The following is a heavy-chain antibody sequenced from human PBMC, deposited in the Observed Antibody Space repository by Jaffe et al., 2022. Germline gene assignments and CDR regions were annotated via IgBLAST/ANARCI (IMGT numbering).Heavy chain of an antibody. V-gene: IGHV3-43D*04. Sequence: EVQLVESGGVVVQPGGSLRLSCAASGFSFDGFAMHWVRQAPGKGLEWVSLISWDGGSTYYADSVKGRFTISRDNNKNSLYLQMNSLRPDDTALYYCAKGTRQRPNPTFYYYYMDVWGKGTTVTVSS. CDR2: ISWDGGST. D-gene: IGHD6-25*01. CDR1: GFSFDGFA. CDR3: AKGTRQRPNPTFYYYYMDV. J-gene: IGHJ6*03.